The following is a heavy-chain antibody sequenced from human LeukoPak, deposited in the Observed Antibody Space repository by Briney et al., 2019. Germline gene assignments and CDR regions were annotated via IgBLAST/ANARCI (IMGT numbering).Heavy chain of an antibody. CDR1: GFTFSDYY. Sequence: GGSLRLSCAASGFTFSDYYMSWIRQAPGKGLEWVSYISSSGSTIYYADSVKGRFTISRDNAKNSLSLQMNSLRDEDTAVYYCARNDIWISFHYWGQGTLVTVSS. J-gene: IGHJ4*02. D-gene: IGHD3-3*01. CDR2: ISSSGSTI. CDR3: ARNDIWISFHY. V-gene: IGHV3-11*04.